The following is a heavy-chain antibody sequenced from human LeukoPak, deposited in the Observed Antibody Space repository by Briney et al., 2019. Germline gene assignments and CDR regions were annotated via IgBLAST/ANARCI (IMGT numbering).Heavy chain of an antibody. J-gene: IGHJ4*02. CDR3: ARGGSRQYSF. CDR2: IRHDGSEK. V-gene: IGHV3-7*01. Sequence: GGSLRLSCAASGVTFSSYWMSWVRQAPGKGLEWVANIRHDGSEKYYVDSVKGRFTISRDNAKDSLYLQMNSLRVEDTAVYYCARGGSRQYSFWGQGTLVTVSS. D-gene: IGHD5-18*01. CDR1: GVTFSSYW.